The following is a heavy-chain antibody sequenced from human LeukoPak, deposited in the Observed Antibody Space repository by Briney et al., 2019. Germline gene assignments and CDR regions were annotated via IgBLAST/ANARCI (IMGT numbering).Heavy chain of an antibody. D-gene: IGHD4-17*01. CDR3: AKVISGDYWGELDY. Sequence: PGGSLRLSCAASGFTFSSYAMTWVRQAPGKGLEWVSGISGSGSGGSTHYADSVKGRLTISRDNSKNTLFLQINSLRVEDTAVYYCAKVISGDYWGELDYWGQGSLVTVSS. V-gene: IGHV3-23*01. CDR2: ISGSGSGGST. CDR1: GFTFSSYA. J-gene: IGHJ4*02.